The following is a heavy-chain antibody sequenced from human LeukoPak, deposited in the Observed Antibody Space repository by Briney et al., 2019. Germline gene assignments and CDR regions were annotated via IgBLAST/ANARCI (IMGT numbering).Heavy chain of an antibody. CDR1: GFTFSIYG. CDR2: IWYDGSHK. J-gene: IGHJ4*02. Sequence: GRSLRLSCAASGFTFSIYGIHCVRQAPGKGLEGVAVIWYDGSHKYYADSVKGRFTISRDNSKNTLYLQMNSLRAEDTAVYYCAKESLDSSGRYYFDYWGQGTLVTVSS. V-gene: IGHV3-33*06. D-gene: IGHD6-19*01. CDR3: AKESLDSSGRYYFDY.